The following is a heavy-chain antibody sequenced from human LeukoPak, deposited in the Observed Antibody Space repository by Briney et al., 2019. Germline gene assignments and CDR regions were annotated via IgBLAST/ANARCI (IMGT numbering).Heavy chain of an antibody. CDR2: IIPIFGTA. J-gene: IGHJ6*02. V-gene: IGHV1-69*01. CDR1: GGTFSSYA. D-gene: IGHD2-2*01. Sequence: ASVKVSCKASGGTFSSYAISWVRQAPGQGLEWMGGIIPIFGTANYAQKFQGRVTITADESTSTAYMELSSLRSEDTAVYYCARDGVVVVPAAIHYYYGMDGWGQGTTVTVSS. CDR3: ARDGVVVVPAAIHYYYGMDG.